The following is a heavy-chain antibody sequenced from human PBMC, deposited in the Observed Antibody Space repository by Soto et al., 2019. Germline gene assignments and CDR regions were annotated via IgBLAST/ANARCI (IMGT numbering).Heavy chain of an antibody. CDR3: ATTTGDP. Sequence: PVGSLRLSCAASGFTFSSYSMNWVRQAPGKGLEWVSSISSDNTYIYYVDSVRGRFTISRDNAKNSLYLQMNSLRAEDTAVYYCATTTGDPWGQGTPVTVSS. CDR1: GFTFSSYS. D-gene: IGHD5-12*01. CDR2: ISSDNTYI. J-gene: IGHJ5*02. V-gene: IGHV3-21*01.